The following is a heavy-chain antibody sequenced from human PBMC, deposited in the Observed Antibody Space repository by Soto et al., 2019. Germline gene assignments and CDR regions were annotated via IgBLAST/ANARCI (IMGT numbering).Heavy chain of an antibody. CDR3: ASFYGSTTFYYYYGMDV. Sequence: QVQLVQSGAEVKKPGSSVKVSCKASGGTFSSYAISWVRLAPGQGLEWMGGIIPIFGTANYAQKFQGRVTITADKSTSTAYMELSSLRSEDTAVYYCASFYGSTTFYYYYGMDVWGQGTTVTVSS. D-gene: IGHD2-2*01. CDR1: GGTFSSYA. J-gene: IGHJ6*02. V-gene: IGHV1-69*06. CDR2: IIPIFGTA.